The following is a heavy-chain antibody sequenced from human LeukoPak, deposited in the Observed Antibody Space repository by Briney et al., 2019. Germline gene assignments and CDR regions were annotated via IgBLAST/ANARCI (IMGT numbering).Heavy chain of an antibody. J-gene: IGHJ4*02. CDR3: ARAAHYDILTGYYLNFDY. CDR1: GFTFSSYS. Sequence: GGSLRLSCAASGFTFSSYSMSWVRQAPGKGLEWVSSISSSSSDIYYADSVKGRFTNSRDNAKNSLYLQMNILRAEDTAVCYGARAAHYDILTGYYLNFDYWGQGTLVTVSS. V-gene: IGHV3-21*01. CDR2: ISSSSSDI. D-gene: IGHD3-9*01.